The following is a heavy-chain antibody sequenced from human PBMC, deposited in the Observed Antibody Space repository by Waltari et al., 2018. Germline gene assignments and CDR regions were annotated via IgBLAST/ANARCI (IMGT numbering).Heavy chain of an antibody. CDR2: INIGNGKT. D-gene: IGHD4-17*01. CDR1: GYTFSSYA. J-gene: IGHJ4*02. Sequence: QVQLVQSGTAVKKPGASVKGSGKASGYTFSSYAIHWVRQAPGQRLEWMGWINIGNGKTTYSQKLQGRVTITRDTSASIVYMELSSLRSEDSTVYYCARNDYGDSLSYWGQGTLVTVSS. CDR3: ARNDYGDSLSY. V-gene: IGHV1-3*04.